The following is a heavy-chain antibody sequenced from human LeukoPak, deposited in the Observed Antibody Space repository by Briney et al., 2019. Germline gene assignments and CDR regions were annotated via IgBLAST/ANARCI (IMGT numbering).Heavy chain of an antibody. Sequence: ASVKVSCKASGYTFTGYGISWVRQAPGQGLEWMGWISAYNGNTNYAQKLQGRVTMTTDTSTSTAYMELRSLRSDDTAVYYCARAVDVLMVYANGNWFDPWGQGTLVTVSS. CDR2: ISAYNGNT. V-gene: IGHV1-18*01. D-gene: IGHD2-8*01. CDR1: GYTFTGYG. J-gene: IGHJ5*02. CDR3: ARAVDVLMVYANGNWFDP.